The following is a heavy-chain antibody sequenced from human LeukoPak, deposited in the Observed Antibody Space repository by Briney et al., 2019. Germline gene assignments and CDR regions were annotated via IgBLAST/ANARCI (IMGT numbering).Heavy chain of an antibody. J-gene: IGHJ4*02. V-gene: IGHV4-39*01. CDR2: IYYSGST. Sequence: SETLSLTCTVSGGSISSSSYYWGWIRQHPGKGLEWIGSIYYSGSTYYNPSLKSRVTISVDTSKNQFSLKLSSVTAADTAVYYCASRRSSGWPEIFDYWGQGTLVTVSS. CDR3: ASRRSSGWPEIFDY. D-gene: IGHD6-19*01. CDR1: GGSISSSSYY.